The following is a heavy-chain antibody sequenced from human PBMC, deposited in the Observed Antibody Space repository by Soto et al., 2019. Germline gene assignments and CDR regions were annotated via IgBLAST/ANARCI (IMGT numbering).Heavy chain of an antibody. CDR2: IYPGDSDT. CDR1: GASFGNSA. CDR3: ARHAGYCSSTSCPYYYYGMDV. V-gene: IGHV5-51*01. D-gene: IGHD2-2*01. Sequence: GASVKVSCKASGASFGNSAINWVRQMPGKGLEWMGIIYPGDSDTRYSPSFQGQVTISADKSISTAYLQWSSLKASDTAMYYCARHAGYCSSTSCPYYYYGMDVWGQGTTVTVSS. J-gene: IGHJ6*02.